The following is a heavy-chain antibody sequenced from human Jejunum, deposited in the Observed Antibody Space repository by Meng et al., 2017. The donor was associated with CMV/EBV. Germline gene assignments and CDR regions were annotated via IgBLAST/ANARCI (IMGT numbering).Heavy chain of an antibody. V-gene: IGHV4-59*01. D-gene: IGHD2/OR15-2a*01. CDR1: GGAITSDY. CDR2: RYYRETA. Sequence: GGAITSDYVSWIRHPPGKGLEWIGYRYYRETAYYSPSLRSRVTISADTTTNQFSLRLTSVTPADAAVYFCATTLYPKPFLNHFDPWGQGTLVTVSS. CDR3: ATTLYPKPFLNHFDP. J-gene: IGHJ5*02.